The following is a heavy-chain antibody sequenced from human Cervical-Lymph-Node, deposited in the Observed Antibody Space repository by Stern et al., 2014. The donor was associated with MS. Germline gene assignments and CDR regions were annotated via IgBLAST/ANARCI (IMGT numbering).Heavy chain of an antibody. J-gene: IGHJ3*02. D-gene: IGHD1-26*01. Sequence: QVQLQESGPGLVKPSQTLSLTCTVSGGSISSGDYYWSWIRQHPGKGLEXIGYIYYSGSTYYNPSLKSRVTISVDTSKNQFSLKLSSVTAADTAVYYCARDGPQVGAGSFDIWGQGTMVTVSS. CDR2: IYYSGST. CDR3: ARDGPQVGAGSFDI. V-gene: IGHV4-31*03. CDR1: GGSISSGDYY.